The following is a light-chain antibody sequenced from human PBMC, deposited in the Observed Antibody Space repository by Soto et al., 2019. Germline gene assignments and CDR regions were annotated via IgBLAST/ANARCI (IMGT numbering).Light chain of an antibody. CDR2: GAS. J-gene: IGKJ1*01. V-gene: IGKV3-20*01. Sequence: IVLTQSPGTLSLSPGERATLSCRASQSVSSSYLAWYQQKPGQAPRPLIYGASSRATGIPDRFSGSGSGTDFTLTISTLEPEDFAVYYCQQYDGSPRTFGQGIKVEIK. CDR3: QQYDGSPRT. CDR1: QSVSSSY.